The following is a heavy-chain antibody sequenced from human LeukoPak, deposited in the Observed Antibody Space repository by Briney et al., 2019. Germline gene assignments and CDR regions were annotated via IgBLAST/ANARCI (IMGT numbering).Heavy chain of an antibody. D-gene: IGHD3-22*01. CDR1: GGSISSYY. CDR2: IYYSGST. V-gene: IGHV4-59*01. J-gene: IGHJ4*02. Sequence: PSETLSLTCTVSGGSISSYYWSWIRQPPGKGLEWIGYIYYSGSTNYNPSLKSRVTISVDTSKNQFSLKLSSVTAADTAVYYCARGAYYYDSSGYFRYFDYWGQGTLVTVSS. CDR3: ARGAYYYDSSGYFRYFDY.